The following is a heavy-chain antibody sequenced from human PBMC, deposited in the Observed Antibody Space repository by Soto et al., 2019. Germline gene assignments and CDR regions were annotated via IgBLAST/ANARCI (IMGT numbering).Heavy chain of an antibody. J-gene: IGHJ5*02. Sequence: ASVKVTCKASGYTFTSYGISWVRQAPGQGLEWMGWISAYNGNTNYAQKLQGRVTMTTDTSTSTAYMELRSLRSDDTAVYYCARDVIAAAGNWFDPWGQGTLVTVSS. D-gene: IGHD6-13*01. CDR2: ISAYNGNT. CDR3: ARDVIAAAGNWFDP. V-gene: IGHV1-18*01. CDR1: GYTFTSYG.